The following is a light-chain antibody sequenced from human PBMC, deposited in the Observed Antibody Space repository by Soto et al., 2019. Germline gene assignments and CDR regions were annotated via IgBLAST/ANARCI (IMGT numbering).Light chain of an antibody. Sequence: EIVLTQSPGTLSLSPGKRATLSCRASQSVSSSYLAWYQQKPGQAPRLLIYGASSRATGIPDRFSGSGSGTDFTLTISRLEPEDFAVYYCQQYGSPITFGGGTKVEIK. V-gene: IGKV3-20*01. CDR2: GAS. CDR1: QSVSSSY. CDR3: QQYGSPIT. J-gene: IGKJ4*01.